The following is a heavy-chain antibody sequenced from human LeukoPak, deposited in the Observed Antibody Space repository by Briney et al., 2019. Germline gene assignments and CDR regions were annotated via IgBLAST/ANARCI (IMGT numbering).Heavy chain of an antibody. CDR2: ISANGGET. V-gene: IGHV3-23*01. J-gene: IGHJ4*02. Sequence: GGTLRLSCAVSGFTFYNYGMSWVRQAPGKGREWVSAISANGGETYFAESVKGRFAIPRDNSKKTLNMQMNSLRGEDTALYYCAKAEDVLLWFGKLISYYFDYWGQGTLVTVSS. CDR3: AKAEDVLLWFGKLISYYFDY. D-gene: IGHD3-10*01. CDR1: GFTFYNYG.